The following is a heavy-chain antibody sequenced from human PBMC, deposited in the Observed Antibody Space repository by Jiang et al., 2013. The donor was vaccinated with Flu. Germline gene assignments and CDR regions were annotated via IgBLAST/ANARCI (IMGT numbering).Heavy chain of an antibody. J-gene: IGHJ6*04. CDR3: ARGKVGSDSSGNWGYYYGMDV. D-gene: IGHD3-22*01. V-gene: IGHV4-59*12. Sequence: WIGYIYYSGSTNYNPSLKSRVTISVDTSKNQFSLKLSSVTAADTAVYYCARGKVGSDSSGNWGYYYGMDVWGKGTTVTVSS. CDR2: IYYSGST.